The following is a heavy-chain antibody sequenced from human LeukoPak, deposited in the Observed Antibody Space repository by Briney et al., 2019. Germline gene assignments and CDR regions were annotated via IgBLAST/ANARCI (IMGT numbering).Heavy chain of an antibody. V-gene: IGHV4-59*01. Sequence: SETLSLTCTVSGGSISSYYWSWIRQPPGKGLEWIGYIYYSGSTNYNPSLKSRVTISVDTSKNQFSLKLSSVTAADTAVYHCARDPWYYYGSGSYYPWGQGTLVTVSS. CDR3: ARDPWYYYGSGSYYP. J-gene: IGHJ5*02. D-gene: IGHD3-10*01. CDR1: GGSISSYY. CDR2: IYYSGST.